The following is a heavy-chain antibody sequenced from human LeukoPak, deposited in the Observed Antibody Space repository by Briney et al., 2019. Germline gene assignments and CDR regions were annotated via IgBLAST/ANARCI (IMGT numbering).Heavy chain of an antibody. J-gene: IGHJ4*02. CDR3: AKDTGWELLRSFDY. Sequence: PGRSLRLSCAASGFTFVDYAMHWVRQAPGKGLEWVSGISWNSGSIGYADSVKGRFTISRDNAKNSLRLEMNSLRAEDMALYYCAKDTGWELLRSFDYGGRGTLVTVSS. V-gene: IGHV3-9*03. CDR1: GFTFVDYA. CDR2: ISWNSGSI. D-gene: IGHD1-26*01.